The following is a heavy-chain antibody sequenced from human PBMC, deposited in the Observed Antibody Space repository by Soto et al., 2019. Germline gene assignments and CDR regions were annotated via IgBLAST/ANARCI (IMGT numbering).Heavy chain of an antibody. CDR1: GGSISSYY. CDR3: ATLFGDTDY. CDR2: IYYSGST. J-gene: IGHJ4*02. V-gene: IGHV4-59*01. Sequence: SETLSLTCTVSGGSISSYYSSWIRQPPGKGLEWIGYIYYSGSTNYNPSHKSRVTISVDTSKNQFSLKLSSVTAADTAVYYCATLFGDTDYWGQGTLVTVSS. D-gene: IGHD2-21*01.